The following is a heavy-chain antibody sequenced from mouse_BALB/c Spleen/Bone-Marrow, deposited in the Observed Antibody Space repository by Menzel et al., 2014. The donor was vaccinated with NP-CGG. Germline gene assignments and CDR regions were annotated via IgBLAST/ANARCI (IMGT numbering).Heavy chain of an antibody. CDR3: ARHYYGSSYYFDY. Sequence: EVKLVESGGGLVKPGGSLKLSCAASGFTFXSYAMSWVRQTPEKRLEWVATISSGGSCTYYPDSVKGRFTISRDNAKNTLYLQMSSLRSEDTAMYYCARHYYGSSYYFDYWGQGTTLTVSS. J-gene: IGHJ2*01. V-gene: IGHV5-9-3*01. D-gene: IGHD1-1*01. CDR1: GFTFXSYA. CDR2: ISSGGSCT.